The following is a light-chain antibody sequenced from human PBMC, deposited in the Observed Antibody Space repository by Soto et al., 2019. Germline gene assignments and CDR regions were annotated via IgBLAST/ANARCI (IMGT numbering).Light chain of an antibody. V-gene: IGKV1-5*01. CDR1: QSISSW. Sequence: DIQMTQSPSGLSSSVGDIVTITCRASQSISSWLAWYQQKPGKAPKLLIYDASSLESGVPSRFSGSGSGTEFTLTISSLQPDDFATYYCQQYNSYRWTFGQGTKVDIK. J-gene: IGKJ1*01. CDR3: QQYNSYRWT. CDR2: DAS.